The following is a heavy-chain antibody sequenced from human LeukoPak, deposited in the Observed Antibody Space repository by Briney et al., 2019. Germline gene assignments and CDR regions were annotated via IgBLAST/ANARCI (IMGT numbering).Heavy chain of an antibody. V-gene: IGHV4-59*01. Sequence: SETLSSTLTVPGASISSYDWSWIRQPPGKGLKWIGYIYYSGSTNYNPSLKSRVTISVDTSKNQSSLKLSSVTAADTAVYYCARGVAVASRFDPWGQGTLVTVSS. CDR1: GASISSYD. D-gene: IGHD6-19*01. CDR3: ARGVAVASRFDP. CDR2: IYYSGST. J-gene: IGHJ5*02.